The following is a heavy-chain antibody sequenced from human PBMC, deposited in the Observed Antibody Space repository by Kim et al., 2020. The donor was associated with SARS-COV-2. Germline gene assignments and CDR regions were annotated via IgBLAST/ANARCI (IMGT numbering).Heavy chain of an antibody. D-gene: IGHD3-22*01. V-gene: IGHV4-39*07. Sequence: YNPSLKSRVTISVDTSKNQFSLKLSSVTAADTAVYYCASDSSAYYYPFDYWGQGTLVTVSS. CDR3: ASDSSAYYYPFDY. J-gene: IGHJ4*02.